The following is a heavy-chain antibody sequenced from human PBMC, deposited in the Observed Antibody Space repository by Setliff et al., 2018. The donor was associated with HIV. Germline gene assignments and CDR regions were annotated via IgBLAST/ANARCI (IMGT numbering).Heavy chain of an antibody. Sequence: TLSLTCAVYGGSFSGHYWNWFRQPPGKGLEWIGEINHSGSTNYKSSLKSRVTISADTSKRQFSLKLSSVTAADTAVYYCARLGYNYDSSGHGLWGQGTLVPSPQ. V-gene: IGHV4-34*01. CDR2: INHSGST. CDR1: GGSFSGHY. CDR3: ARLGYNYDSSGHGL. J-gene: IGHJ4*02. D-gene: IGHD3-22*01.